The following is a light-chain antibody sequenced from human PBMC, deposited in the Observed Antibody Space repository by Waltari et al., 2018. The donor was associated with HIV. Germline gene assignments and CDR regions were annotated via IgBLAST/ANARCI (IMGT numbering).Light chain of an antibody. CDR2: DAS. CDR3: QQANSFPHT. CDR1: QGVSHR. Sequence: DIQMTQSPSFVSASVGDKITITCHATQGVSHRLAWYQQRPGGAPHLLLYDASRLQGGVPSRFSGSGSGTFFTLTISDLQPEDFAMYYCQQANSFPHTFGGGTRV. V-gene: IGKV1-12*01. J-gene: IGKJ4*01.